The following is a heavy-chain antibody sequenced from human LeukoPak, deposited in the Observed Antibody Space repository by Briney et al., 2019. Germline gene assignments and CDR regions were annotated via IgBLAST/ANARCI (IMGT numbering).Heavy chain of an antibody. D-gene: IGHD6-6*01. CDR2: INSDGSST. CDR3: ARVGSIAAFDI. CDR1: GFTFSSYW. J-gene: IGHJ3*02. V-gene: IGHV3-74*01. Sequence: GGSLRLSCAASGFTFSSYWMHWVRQAPGKGLVWVSRINSDGSSTSYADSVKGRFTISRDNAKNTLYLQMNSLRAEDTAVYYCARVGSIAAFDIWSQGTMVTVSS.